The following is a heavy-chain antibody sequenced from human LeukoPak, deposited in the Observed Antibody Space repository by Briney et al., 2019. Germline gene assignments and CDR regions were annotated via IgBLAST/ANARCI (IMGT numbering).Heavy chain of an antibody. CDR2: IDWDDDK. J-gene: IGHJ4*02. Sequence: RMSGPTLVNPTQTLTLTCTFSGFSLSTSGMCVSWIRQPPGKALEWLALIDWDDDKYYSTSLKTRLTISKDTSKNQVVLTMTNMDPVDTATYYCARAFPYHYGSGSYSYFDYWGQGTLVTVSS. D-gene: IGHD3-10*01. V-gene: IGHV2-70*01. CDR3: ARAFPYHYGSGSYSYFDY. CDR1: GFSLSTSGMC.